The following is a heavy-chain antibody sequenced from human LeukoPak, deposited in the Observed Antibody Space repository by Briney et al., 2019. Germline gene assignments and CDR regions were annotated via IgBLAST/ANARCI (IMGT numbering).Heavy chain of an antibody. CDR1: GGSISSSSYY. D-gene: IGHD6-13*01. V-gene: IGHV4-39*01. CDR3: ARQSIAAADPLTSDY. CDR2: IYYSGST. J-gene: IGHJ4*02. Sequence: SETLSLTCTVSGGSISSSSYYWGWIRQPPGKGLEWIGSIYYSGSTYYNPSLKSRVTISVDTSKNQFSLKLSSVTAADTAVYYCARQSIAAADPLTSDYWGQGTLVTVSS.